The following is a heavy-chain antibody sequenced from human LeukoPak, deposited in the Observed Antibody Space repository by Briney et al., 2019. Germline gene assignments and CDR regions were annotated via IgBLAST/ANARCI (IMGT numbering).Heavy chain of an antibody. V-gene: IGHV6-1*01. CDR3: ARVSRSGGYFPPTLYYYGTDV. J-gene: IGHJ6*02. CDR1: GDSVSSNSAA. D-gene: IGHD3-22*01. Sequence: SQTLSLTCAISGDSVSSNSAAWNWIRQSPSRGLEWLGRTYYRSKWYNDYAVSVKSRITINPDTSKNQFSLQLNSVTPEDTAVYYCARVSRSGGYFPPTLYYYGTDVWGQGTTVTVSS. CDR2: TYYRSKWYN.